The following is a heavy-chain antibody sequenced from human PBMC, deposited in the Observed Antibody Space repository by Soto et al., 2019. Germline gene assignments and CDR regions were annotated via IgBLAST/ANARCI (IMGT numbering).Heavy chain of an antibody. CDR3: ARDLDVLRYFDWLPGPYYYGMDV. V-gene: IGHV1-18*01. J-gene: IGHJ6*02. D-gene: IGHD3-9*01. CDR1: GYTFTSYG. Sequence: ASVKVSCKASGYTFTSYGISWVRQAPGQGLEWMGWISAYNGNTNYAQKLQGRVTMTTDTSTSTAYMELRSLRSDDTAVYYCARDLDVLRYFDWLPGPYYYGMDVWGQGTTVTVSS. CDR2: ISAYNGNT.